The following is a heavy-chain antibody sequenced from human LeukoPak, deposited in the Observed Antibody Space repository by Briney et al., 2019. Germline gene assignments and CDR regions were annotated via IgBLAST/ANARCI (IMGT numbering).Heavy chain of an antibody. CDR1: GYTFTGYF. V-gene: IGHV1-2*02. CDR3: ARGRGSWYDSSGSPYIRLDY. Sequence: ASVKVSCKASGYTFTGYFIHWVRQAPGQGLEWMGWINPDSGGTNYAQKFQGRVTMTRDTSISTAYMELSRLRSDDSAMYYCARGRGSWYDSSGSPYIRLDYWGQGTLVTVSS. D-gene: IGHD3-22*01. J-gene: IGHJ4*02. CDR2: INPDSGGT.